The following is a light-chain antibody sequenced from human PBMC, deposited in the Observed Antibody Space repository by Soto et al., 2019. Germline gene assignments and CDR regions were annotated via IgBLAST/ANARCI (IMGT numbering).Light chain of an antibody. CDR2: GAS. V-gene: IGKV1-39*01. CDR1: QYINSQ. Sequence: DIQMTQSPPSLSASVGDSVTITCRASQYINSQLNWYQQKPGRAPLLLIYGASTLQSGVPSRFSGRGSGTDSSLTISSLQHEDFASYFCQQTYIIPRTFGQGTKVDIK. CDR3: QQTYIIPRT. J-gene: IGKJ1*01.